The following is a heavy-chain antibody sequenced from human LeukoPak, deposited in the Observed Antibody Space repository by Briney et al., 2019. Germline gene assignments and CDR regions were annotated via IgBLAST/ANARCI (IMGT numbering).Heavy chain of an antibody. V-gene: IGHV3-30*01. CDR1: RFTFTVYA. D-gene: IGHD3-10*01. Sequence: GGSLRLSCAASRFTFTVYATHWVRQTPGKGLEWGAVISFDGTSQYYADSVKGRFTISRANSKNTGFLQMNSLRAEDTAVYYCARDLVRGDITSVDFWGQGTLVTVSS. CDR3: ARDLVRGDITSVDF. J-gene: IGHJ4*02. CDR2: ISFDGTSQ.